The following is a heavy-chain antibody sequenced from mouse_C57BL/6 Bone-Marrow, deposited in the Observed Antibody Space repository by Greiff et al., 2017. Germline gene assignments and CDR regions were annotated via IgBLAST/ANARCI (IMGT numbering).Heavy chain of an antibody. CDR2: ISYDGSN. D-gene: IGHD4-1*01. CDR1: GYSITSGYY. V-gene: IGHV3-6*01. CDR3: ARGVTGTPFAY. Sequence: DVQLQESGPGLVKPSQSLSLTCSVTGYSITSGYYWNWIRQFPGNKLEWMGYISYDGSNNYNPSLKNRISITRDTSKNQFFLKLNSVTTEDTATYYCARGVTGTPFAYWGQGTLVTVSA. J-gene: IGHJ3*01.